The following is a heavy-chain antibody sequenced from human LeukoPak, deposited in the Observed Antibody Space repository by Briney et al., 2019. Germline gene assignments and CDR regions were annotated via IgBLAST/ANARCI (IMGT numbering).Heavy chain of an antibody. D-gene: IGHD6-13*01. CDR1: GGSISSHY. CDR3: ARARSIAAAGTVVDY. V-gene: IGHV4-59*11. Sequence: PSETLSLTCTVSGGSISSHYWSWIRQPPGKGLEWIGYIYYSGCTNYNPSLKSRVTISVDTSKNQFSLKLSSVTAADTAVYYCARARSIAAAGTVVDYWGQGTLVTVSS. CDR2: IYYSGCT. J-gene: IGHJ4*02.